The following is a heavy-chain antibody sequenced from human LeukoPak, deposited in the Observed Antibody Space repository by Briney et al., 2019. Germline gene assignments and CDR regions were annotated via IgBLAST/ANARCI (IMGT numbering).Heavy chain of an antibody. CDR2: IIPMFGTT. D-gene: IGHD5-12*01. CDR3: AREWKWLQPYFDY. V-gene: IGHV1-69*05. CDR1: GGTFGNDA. Sequence: PVKVSCKASGGTFGNDAIGWVRQAPGQGLEWVGRIIPMFGTTNYAQKFQDRVTFTTDESTSTAYMELSSLRSEDTAVYYCAREWKWLQPYFDYWGQGTLVTVSS. J-gene: IGHJ4*02.